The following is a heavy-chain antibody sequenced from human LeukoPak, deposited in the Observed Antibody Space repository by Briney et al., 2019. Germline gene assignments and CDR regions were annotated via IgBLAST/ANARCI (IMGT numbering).Heavy chain of an antibody. D-gene: IGHD1-26*01. Sequence: ASVKVSCKASGYTFTSYYMHWVRQAPGQGLEWMGIINPSGGSTSYAQKLQGRVTMTTDTSTSTAYMELRSLRSDDTAVYYCASGRLVGATTDFDYWGQGTLVTVSS. CDR1: GYTFTSYY. V-gene: IGHV1-46*01. CDR3: ASGRLVGATTDFDY. J-gene: IGHJ4*02. CDR2: INPSGGST.